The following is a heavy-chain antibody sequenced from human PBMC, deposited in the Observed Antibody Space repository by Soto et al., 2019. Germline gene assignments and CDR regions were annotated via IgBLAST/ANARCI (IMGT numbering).Heavy chain of an antibody. J-gene: IGHJ4*02. CDR1: GGTFGSYA. CDR2: IIPIFGTA. D-gene: IGHD5-18*01. Sequence: ASVKVSCKASGGTFGSYAISWVRQAPGQGLEWMGGIIPIFGTANYAQKFQGRVTITADESTSTVYMELSSLRSEDTAVYYCAAVSGEYSYGYWKPKSFDYWGQGTLVTVSS. CDR3: AAVSGEYSYGYWKPKSFDY. V-gene: IGHV1-69*13.